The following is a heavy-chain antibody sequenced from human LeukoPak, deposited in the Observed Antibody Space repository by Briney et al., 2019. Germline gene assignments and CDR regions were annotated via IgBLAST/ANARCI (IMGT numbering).Heavy chain of an antibody. D-gene: IGHD3-10*01. Sequence: ASVKVSCKASGGTFSSYAISWVRQAPGQGLEWMGGIIPIFGTANYAQKFQGRVTITADESTSTAYMELSSLRAEDTAVYHCAAGGDYYYHMDVWGKGTTVTVSS. CDR2: IIPIFGTA. J-gene: IGHJ6*03. CDR1: GGTFSSYA. V-gene: IGHV1-69*13. CDR3: AAGGDYYYHMDV.